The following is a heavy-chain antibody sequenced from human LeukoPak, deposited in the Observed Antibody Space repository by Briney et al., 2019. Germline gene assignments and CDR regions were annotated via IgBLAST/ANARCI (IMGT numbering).Heavy chain of an antibody. CDR1: GGSISSSSYY. Sequence: SETLSLTCTVSGGSISSSSYYWGWIRQPPGKGLEWIGSIYYSGSTYYNPSLKSRVTISVDTSKNQFSLKLSSVTAADTAVYYCARSDYYDSSGDYVYWGQGTLVTV. J-gene: IGHJ4*02. CDR2: IYYSGST. V-gene: IGHV4-39*01. D-gene: IGHD3-22*01. CDR3: ARSDYYDSSGDYVY.